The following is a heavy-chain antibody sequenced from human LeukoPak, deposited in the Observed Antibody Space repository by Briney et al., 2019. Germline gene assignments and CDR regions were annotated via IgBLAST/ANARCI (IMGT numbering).Heavy chain of an antibody. V-gene: IGHV3-23*01. Sequence: HPGGSLRLSCAASGFTFKNFGLTWVRQAPGKGLEWVSAISGSGGSTYYADSVKGRFTISRDNSKNTLYLQMNSLRAEDTAVYYCANLLRLGGFDYWGQGTLVTVSS. CDR2: ISGSGGST. J-gene: IGHJ4*02. D-gene: IGHD3-16*01. CDR3: ANLLRLGGFDY. CDR1: GFTFKNFG.